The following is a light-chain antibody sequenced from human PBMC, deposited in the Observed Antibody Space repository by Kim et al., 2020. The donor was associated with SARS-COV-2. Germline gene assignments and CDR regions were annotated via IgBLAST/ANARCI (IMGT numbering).Light chain of an antibody. CDR2: GDR. J-gene: IGLJ3*02. V-gene: IGLV3-1*01. Sequence: GSPGQTASITWAGNELGTKNVRWYQQKPGQAPVLVIYGDRNRPSGIPERVSGSNSGNTATLTISRAQPMDEADYYCQAWDSSTGVFGGGTQLTVL. CDR3: QAWDSSTGV. CDR1: ELGTKN.